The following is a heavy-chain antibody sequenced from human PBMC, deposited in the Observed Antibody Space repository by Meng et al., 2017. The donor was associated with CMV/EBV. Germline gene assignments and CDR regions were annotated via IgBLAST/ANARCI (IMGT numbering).Heavy chain of an antibody. CDR2: ISSSSSYI. Sequence: GGSLRLSCAASGFTFSSYSMNWVRQAPGKGLEWVSSISSSSSYIYYADSVKGRFTISRDNAKNSLYLQMNSLRAEDTAVYYCARGSSLSYYYYGMDVWGQGTTVTVSS. J-gene: IGHJ6*02. V-gene: IGHV3-21*01. D-gene: IGHD6-6*01. CDR1: GFTFSSYS. CDR3: ARGSSLSYYYYGMDV.